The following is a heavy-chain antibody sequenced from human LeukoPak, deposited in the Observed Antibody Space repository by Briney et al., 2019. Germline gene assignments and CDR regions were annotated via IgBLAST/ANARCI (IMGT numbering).Heavy chain of an antibody. Sequence: ASVKVSCKASGGTFSSYAISWVRQAPGQGLEWMGRIIPIFGTANYAQKFQGRVTITTDESTSTAYMELSSLRSEDTAVYYCARDPTTVTPYYFDYWGQGTLVTVSS. CDR1: GGTFSSYA. CDR2: IIPIFGTA. J-gene: IGHJ4*02. V-gene: IGHV1-69*05. CDR3: ARDPTTVTPYYFDY. D-gene: IGHD4-17*01.